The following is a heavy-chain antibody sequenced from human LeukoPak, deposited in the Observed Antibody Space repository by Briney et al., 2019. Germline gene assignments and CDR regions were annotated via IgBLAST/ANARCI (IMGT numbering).Heavy chain of an antibody. CDR3: AREEYNWNYVYYYYYMDV. J-gene: IGHJ6*03. CDR1: GGSFSGYY. Sequence: PSETLSLTCAVYGGSFSGYYWSWIREPPGKGREWIGEINHSGSTNYNPSLKSRVTISVDTSKHQFSLKLGSVTAADTAVYYCAREEYNWNYVYYYYYMDVWGKGTTVTVSS. CDR2: INHSGST. V-gene: IGHV4-34*01. D-gene: IGHD1-7*01.